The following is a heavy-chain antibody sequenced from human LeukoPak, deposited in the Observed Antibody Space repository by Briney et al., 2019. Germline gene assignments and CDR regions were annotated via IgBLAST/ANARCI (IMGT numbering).Heavy chain of an antibody. Sequence: GGSLRLSCAASGFTFSSYSMNWVRQAPGKGLEWVSSISSSSSYIYYADSVKGRFTISRDNAKNSLYLQMNSLRAEDTAVYHCARGSYRTLYYDFWSGYYGESDYWGQGTLVTVSS. CDR1: GFTFSSYS. J-gene: IGHJ4*02. V-gene: IGHV3-21*01. CDR3: ARGSYRTLYYDFWSGYYGESDY. CDR2: ISSSSSYI. D-gene: IGHD3-3*01.